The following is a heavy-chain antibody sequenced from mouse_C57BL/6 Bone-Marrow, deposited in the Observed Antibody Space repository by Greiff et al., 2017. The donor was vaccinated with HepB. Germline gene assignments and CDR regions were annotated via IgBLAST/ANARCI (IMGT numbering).Heavy chain of an antibody. Sequence: QVQLKESGAELVMPGASVKLSCKASGYTFTSYWMHWVKQRPGQGLEWIGEIDPSDSYTNYNQKFKGKSTLTVDKSSSTAYMQLSSLTSEDSAVYYCARSSYDFDYWGQGTTLTVSS. CDR2: IDPSDSYT. CDR1: GYTFTSYW. J-gene: IGHJ2*01. CDR3: ARSSYDFDY. V-gene: IGHV1-69*01. D-gene: IGHD1-1*01.